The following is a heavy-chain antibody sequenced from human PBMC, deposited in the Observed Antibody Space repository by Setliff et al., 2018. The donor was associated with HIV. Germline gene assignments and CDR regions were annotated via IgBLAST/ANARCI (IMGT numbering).Heavy chain of an antibody. CDR1: GDTFSTYV. Sequence: ASVKVSCQSSGDTFSTYVFTWVRQAPGQGLEWMGGVTPILHTTNYAQKFQGRVTITADISTRTVYMELSSLTSEDTAIYYCARDHQTMLWLDYWGQGTLVTVSS. V-gene: IGHV1-69*10. D-gene: IGHD2-21*01. CDR2: VTPILHTT. J-gene: IGHJ4*02. CDR3: ARDHQTMLWLDY.